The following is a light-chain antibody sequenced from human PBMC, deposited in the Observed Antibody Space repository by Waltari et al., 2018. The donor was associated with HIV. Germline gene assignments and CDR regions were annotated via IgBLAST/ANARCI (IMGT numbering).Light chain of an antibody. V-gene: IGLV1-40*01. Sequence: QSVLTQSPPLSGAPGQRVIISCTGSSPNIGAGHDVHWYQQIPGTAPKLLIHGNNNRPSGVPGRFSGSKSGTSASLDISGLQAEDEADYYCQSYDTSLSGSVFGGGTKVTVL. J-gene: IGLJ2*01. CDR3: QSYDTSLSGSV. CDR1: SPNIGAGHD. CDR2: GNN.